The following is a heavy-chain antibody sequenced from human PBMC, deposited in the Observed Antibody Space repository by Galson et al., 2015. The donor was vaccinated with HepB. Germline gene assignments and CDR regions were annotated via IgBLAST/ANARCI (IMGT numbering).Heavy chain of an antibody. CDR2: ISSSSSYI. V-gene: IGHV3-21*01. CDR3: ALAVAGDYFDY. Sequence: SLRLSCAASGFTFSSYGMHWVRQAPGKGLEWVSSISSSSSYIYYADSVKGRFTISRDNAKNSLYLQMNSLRAEDTAVYYCALAVAGDYFDYWGQGTLVTVSS. J-gene: IGHJ4*02. D-gene: IGHD6-19*01. CDR1: GFTFSSYG.